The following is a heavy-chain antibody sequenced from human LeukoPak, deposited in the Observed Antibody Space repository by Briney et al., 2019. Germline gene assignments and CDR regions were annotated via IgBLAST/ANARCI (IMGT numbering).Heavy chain of an antibody. CDR1: GFTFSNYA. D-gene: IGHD2-2*01. V-gene: IGHV3-30-3*01. CDR3: AILGYSSSVFDC. J-gene: IGHJ4*02. CDR2: ISKDGTGT. Sequence: GGSLRLSCAASGFTFSNYAIHWVRQAPGKGLECAALISKDGTGTYYPDSVKGRFTISRDNSKNTLYLQMNSLRTEDTAMYYCAILGYSSSVFDCWGQGTLVTVSS.